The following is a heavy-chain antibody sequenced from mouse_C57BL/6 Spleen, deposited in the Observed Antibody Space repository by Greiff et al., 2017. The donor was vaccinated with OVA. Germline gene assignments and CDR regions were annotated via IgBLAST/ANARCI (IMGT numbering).Heavy chain of an antibody. V-gene: IGHV1-52*01. CDR2: IDPSDSET. J-gene: IGHJ1*03. D-gene: IGHD2-4*01. CDR1: GYTFTSYW. CDR3: ARGGDYDVGYWYFDV. Sequence: QVQLQQPGAELVRPGSSVKLSCKASGYTFTSYWMHWVKQRPIQGLEWIGNIDPSDSETHYNQKFKEKATLTVDKSSSTAYMQLSSLTSEDSAVYYGARGGDYDVGYWYFDVWGTGTTVTVSS.